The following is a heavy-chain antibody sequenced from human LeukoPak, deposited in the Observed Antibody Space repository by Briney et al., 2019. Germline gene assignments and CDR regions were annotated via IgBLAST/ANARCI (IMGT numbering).Heavy chain of an antibody. CDR3: ARPITMIWGAYDY. J-gene: IGHJ4*02. CDR2: IYPADSDT. Sequence: GESLKISCKASGYSFTNYWIAWVRQMPGKGLEWLGIIYPADSDTRYSPSFKGQVTISADKSISTAYLQRSSLKASDTAMYYCARPITMIWGAYDYWGQGTLVTVPS. V-gene: IGHV5-51*01. D-gene: IGHD3-10*01. CDR1: GYSFTNYW.